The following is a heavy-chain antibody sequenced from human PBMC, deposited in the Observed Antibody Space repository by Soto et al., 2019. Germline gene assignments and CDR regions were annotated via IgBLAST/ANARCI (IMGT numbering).Heavy chain of an antibody. D-gene: IGHD3-22*01. V-gene: IGHV1-18*01. CDR3: ARTSNYYDSSGYRPGGYFDY. Sequence: ASVKVSCKASGYTFTSYGISWVRQAPGQGLEWMGWISAYNGNTNYAQKLQGRVTMTTDTSTSTAYMELRSLRSDDTAVYYCARTSNYYDSSGYRPGGYFDYSGQGTLVTVSS. CDR2: ISAYNGNT. J-gene: IGHJ4*02. CDR1: GYTFTSYG.